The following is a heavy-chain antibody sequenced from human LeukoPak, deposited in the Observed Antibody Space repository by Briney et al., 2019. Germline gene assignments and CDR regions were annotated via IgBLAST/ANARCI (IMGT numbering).Heavy chain of an antibody. CDR3: ARLGQLVGCWFDP. CDR2: IYPGDSDT. V-gene: IGHV5-51*01. CDR1: GYSFTSYW. Sequence: GESLKISCKGSGYSFTSYWVGWVRQMPGKGLEWMGIIYPGDSDTRYSPSFQGQVTISADKSISTAYLQWSSLKASGTAMYYCARLGQLVGCWFDPWGQGTLVTVSS. J-gene: IGHJ5*02. D-gene: IGHD6-6*01.